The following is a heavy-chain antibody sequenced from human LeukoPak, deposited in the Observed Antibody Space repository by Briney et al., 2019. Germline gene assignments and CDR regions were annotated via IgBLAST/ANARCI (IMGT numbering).Heavy chain of an antibody. J-gene: IGHJ4*02. CDR2: ISSSGSTI. V-gene: IGHV3-11*04. CDR1: GLTFSDYY. CDR3: AIQITMIVVVPYFDY. Sequence: PGGSLRLSCAASGLTFSDYYMTWIRRAPGKGLEWVAYISSSGSTIYSADSVKGRFTVSRDNAKNSLFLHMNSLRAEDTAIYYCAIQITMIVVVPYFDYWGQGTLVTVSS. D-gene: IGHD3-22*01.